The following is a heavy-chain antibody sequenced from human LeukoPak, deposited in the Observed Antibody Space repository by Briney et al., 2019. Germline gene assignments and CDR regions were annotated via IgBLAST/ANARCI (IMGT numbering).Heavy chain of an antibody. CDR3: ARAIWLEWLFFDY. CDR2: IYYSGST. Sequence: KSSQTLSLTCTVSGGSISSGDYYWSWIRQPPGRGLEWIGYIYYSGSTYYNPSLKSRVTISVDTSKNQFSLKLSSVTAADTAVQYCARAIWLEWLFFDYWGQGTRVTVSS. CDR1: GGSISSGDYY. J-gene: IGHJ4*02. D-gene: IGHD3-3*01. V-gene: IGHV4-30-4*08.